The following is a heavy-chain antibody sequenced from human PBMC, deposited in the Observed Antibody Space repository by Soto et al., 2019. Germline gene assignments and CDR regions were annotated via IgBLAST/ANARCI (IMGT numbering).Heavy chain of an antibody. D-gene: IGHD1-26*01. Sequence: PGGSLRLSCSASGFTFSSYAMHWVRQAPGKGLEYVSAISSNGGSTYYADSVKGRFTISRDNSKNTLYLQMSSLRAEDTAVYYCVKPKWYSGSYYFDYWGQGTLVTVSS. CDR1: GFTFSSYA. V-gene: IGHV3-64D*08. J-gene: IGHJ4*02. CDR2: ISSNGGST. CDR3: VKPKWYSGSYYFDY.